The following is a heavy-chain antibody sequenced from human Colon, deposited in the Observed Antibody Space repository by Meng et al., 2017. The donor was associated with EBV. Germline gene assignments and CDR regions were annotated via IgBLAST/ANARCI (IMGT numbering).Heavy chain of an antibody. CDR2: FVNNVDT. J-gene: IGHJ4*02. CDR3: ARGTPGRSYSDY. Sequence: QVHLLHAGAEVKKPGAPVRVSCEASGYTFASYGISWLRQAPGQGLEWMGWFVNNVDTYSAQKFQGRVTMTTDTHTSTAFMELRSLRSDDTAVYYCARGTPGRSYSDYWGQGTLVTVSS. V-gene: IGHV1-18*01. CDR1: GYTFASYG. D-gene: IGHD3-10*01.